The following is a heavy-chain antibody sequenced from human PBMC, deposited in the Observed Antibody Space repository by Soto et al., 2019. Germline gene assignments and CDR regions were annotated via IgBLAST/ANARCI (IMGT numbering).Heavy chain of an antibody. Sequence: SESLSLTCTVSGCSFTSNNWWTWVRQPPGQGLEWIGEIYRTGSTNYNPSLKSRVTISLDKSENQFSLKVTSLTAADTAVYYCASRDPGTSVDYWGQGTLVTVSS. CDR2: IYRTGST. D-gene: IGHD1-7*01. J-gene: IGHJ4*02. CDR3: ASRDPGTSVDY. V-gene: IGHV4-4*02. CDR1: GCSFTSNNW.